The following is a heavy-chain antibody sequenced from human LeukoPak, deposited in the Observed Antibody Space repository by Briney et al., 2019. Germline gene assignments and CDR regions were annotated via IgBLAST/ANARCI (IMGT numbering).Heavy chain of an antibody. CDR2: VYMIGYT. CDR3: ARDGPQWLAAFDS. V-gene: IGHV4-59*01. J-gene: IGHJ4*02. Sequence: SETLSLTCTVSGGYISTYYWSWIRQPPRKGLEWIGNVYMIGYTNYKPSLQSRVTISVDTSKNQFSLKLSSVTAADTAVYYCARDGPQWLAAFDSWGQGTLVTVPS. D-gene: IGHD6-19*01. CDR1: GGYISTYY.